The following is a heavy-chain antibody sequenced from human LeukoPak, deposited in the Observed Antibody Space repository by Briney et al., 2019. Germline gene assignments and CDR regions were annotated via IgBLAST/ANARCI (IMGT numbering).Heavy chain of an antibody. J-gene: IGHJ4*02. Sequence: PGGSLRLSCAASGFTFSDYYMSWIRQAPGKGLKWVSYISSSGSTIYYADSVKGRFTISVKGRFTISRDNTKNSLYLQMNSLRAEDTAVYYCARTLNRISDYWGQGTLVTVSS. CDR2: ISSSGSTI. D-gene: IGHD2-15*01. CDR1: GFTFSDYY. V-gene: IGHV3-11*04. CDR3: ARTLNRISDY.